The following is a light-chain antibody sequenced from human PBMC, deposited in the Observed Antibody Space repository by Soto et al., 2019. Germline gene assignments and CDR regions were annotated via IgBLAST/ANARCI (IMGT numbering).Light chain of an antibody. J-gene: IGKJ1*01. V-gene: IGKV1-5*01. Sequence: DIHMTHSPSTLSASVGDRVTITCRASESTSSWLAWYQQKPGKAPKLLIYDASSLESGVPSRSSGSGSGTEFSLTISSLQPDDFASYYCQQYKSYPWTFGQGTKVDIK. CDR1: ESTSSW. CDR2: DAS. CDR3: QQYKSYPWT.